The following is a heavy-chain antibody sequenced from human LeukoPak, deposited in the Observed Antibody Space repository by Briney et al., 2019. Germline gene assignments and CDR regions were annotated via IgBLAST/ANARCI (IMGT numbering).Heavy chain of an antibody. CDR2: IYDSGST. CDR1: GGSIRSSYYY. CDR3: ARETRGYSYGYWFDP. V-gene: IGHV4-39*07. Sequence: SETLSLTCTVSGGSIRSSYYYWGWIRQPPGKGLEWIGSIYDSGSTNYNPSLKSRVTISVDTSKNQFSLKLSSVTAADTAVYYCARETRGYSYGYWFDPWGQGTLVTVSS. D-gene: IGHD5-18*01. J-gene: IGHJ5*02.